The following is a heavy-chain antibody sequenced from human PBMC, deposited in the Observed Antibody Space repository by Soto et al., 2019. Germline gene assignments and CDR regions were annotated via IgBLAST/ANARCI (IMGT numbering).Heavy chain of an antibody. V-gene: IGHV3-23*01. J-gene: IGHJ6*02. D-gene: IGHD3-10*01. CDR1: GFTFSNYA. CDR3: AKDRGFTNFYCMDV. CDR2: GIGGST. Sequence: EMQLLESGGGLVQPGGSLRLSCAASGFTFSNYAMSWVRQAPGKGLEWVSGIGGSTYYTDSMKGRFTISRDNSKNPLYLQVNGLRAEDTAVYDGAKDRGFTNFYCMDVWGHGTTVTGSS.